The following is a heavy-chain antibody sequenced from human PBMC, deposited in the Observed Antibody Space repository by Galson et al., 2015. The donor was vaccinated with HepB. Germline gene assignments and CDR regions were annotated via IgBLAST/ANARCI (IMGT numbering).Heavy chain of an antibody. D-gene: IGHD5-18*01. V-gene: IGHV4-34*10. CDR2: INHSGST. CDR1: GGSFSGYY. Sequence: QVQLQESGPGLVKPSETLSLTCAVYGGSFSGYYWSWIRQSPGKGLEWIGEINHSGSTNYNPSLKSRVTISLDTSKSQFSLKLSSVTAADTAAYYCARHKRFGDSALDGYYYYGMDVWGQGTTVTVSS. CDR3: ARHKRFGDSALDGYYYYGMDV. J-gene: IGHJ6*02.